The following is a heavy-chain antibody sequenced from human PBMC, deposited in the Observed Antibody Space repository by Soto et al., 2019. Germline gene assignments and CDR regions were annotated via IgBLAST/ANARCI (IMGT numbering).Heavy chain of an antibody. V-gene: IGHV3-49*04. CDR1: RINFGHYA. D-gene: IGHD1-26*01. CDR2: IRSKAYGVTP. J-gene: IGHJ4*02. Sequence: GWSLRLSCTVSRINFGHYARNWARQTPGKGLEWVGFIRSKAYGVTPEYAASVRGRFSISRDDSKTIAYLQKKRLKTAGTAVYYCGRSFFSAPDYWSQGAVVT. CDR3: GRSFFSAPDY.